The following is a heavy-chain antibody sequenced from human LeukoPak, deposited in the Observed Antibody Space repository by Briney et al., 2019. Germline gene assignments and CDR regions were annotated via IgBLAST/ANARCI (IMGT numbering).Heavy chain of an antibody. D-gene: IGHD6-13*01. J-gene: IGHJ4*02. CDR1: GGSISSGGYY. Sequence: PSETLSLTCTVSGGSISSGGYYWSWIRQHPGKGLEWIGYIYYSGSTYYNPSLKSRVTISVDTSKNQFSLKLSSVTAADTAVYYCARSSAGYSSSWYIYWGQGTLVTVSS. CDR3: ARSSAGYSSSWYIY. CDR2: IYYSGST. V-gene: IGHV4-31*03.